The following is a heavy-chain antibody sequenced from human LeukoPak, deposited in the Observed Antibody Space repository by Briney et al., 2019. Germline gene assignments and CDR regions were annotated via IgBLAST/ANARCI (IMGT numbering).Heavy chain of an antibody. CDR2: IYYSGST. V-gene: IGHV4-59*01. CDR1: GGSISSYY. D-gene: IGHD6-13*01. J-gene: IGHJ4*02. Sequence: SETLSLTCTVSGGSISSYYWSWTRQPPGKGLEWIGYIYYSGSTNYNPSLKSRVTISVDTSKNQFSLKLSSVTAADTAVYYCAREGIAAAGVFDYWGQGTLVTVSS. CDR3: AREGIAAAGVFDY.